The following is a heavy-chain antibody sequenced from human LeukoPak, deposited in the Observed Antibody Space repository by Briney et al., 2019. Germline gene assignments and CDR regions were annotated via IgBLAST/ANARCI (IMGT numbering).Heavy chain of an antibody. CDR2: IYHRGSP. CDR1: GGSISSSKW. V-gene: IGHV4/OR15-8*01. J-gene: IGHJ5*02. Sequence: SETLSLTCGVSGGSISSSKWWSWVRQPPGKGLEWIGEIYHRGSPKYNPSLKSRVTISVDTSKNQFSLKLSSVTAADTAVYYCARDESGPAAANRNNWFDPWGQGTLVTVSS. D-gene: IGHD2-2*01. CDR3: ARDESGPAAANRNNWFDP.